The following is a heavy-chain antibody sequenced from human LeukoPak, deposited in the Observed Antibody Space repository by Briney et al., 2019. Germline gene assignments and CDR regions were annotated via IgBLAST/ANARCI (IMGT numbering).Heavy chain of an antibody. CDR1: GGSISSYY. J-gene: IGHJ5*02. D-gene: IGHD2-2*01. V-gene: IGHV4-59*01. CDR2: IYYSGST. CDR3: ARVSQLLYWFDP. Sequence: SETPSLTCTVSGGSISSYYWSWIRQPPGKGLEWIGYIYYSGSTNYNPSLKSRVTISVDTSKNQFSLKLSSVTAADTAVYYCARVSQLLYWFDPWGQGTLVTVSS.